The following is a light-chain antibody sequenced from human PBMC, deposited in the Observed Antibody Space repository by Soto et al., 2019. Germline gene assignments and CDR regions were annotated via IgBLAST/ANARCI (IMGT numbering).Light chain of an antibody. CDR1: QSVTTTP. V-gene: IGKV3-20*01. CDR2: DAS. J-gene: IGKJ1*01. CDR3: QQFEGSLWT. Sequence: EIELTPSPGTPSLSPGEIHTLSCSARQSVTTTPLAWYQQKPGQAPMLLIYDASARATGMPDRFSGSGSGTDFTLTISRLEPEDFAVYCCQQFEGSLWTFGPGTKVDIK.